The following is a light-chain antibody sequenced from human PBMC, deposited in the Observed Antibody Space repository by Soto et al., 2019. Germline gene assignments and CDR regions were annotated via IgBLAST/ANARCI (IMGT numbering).Light chain of an antibody. Sequence: EIVLTQSPATLSLSPGERATLSCRASQNVSTYLAWYQQKPGQAPRLLIYDASNRATGIPARFSGSGSGTDFTLTISSLEPEEFAVYYCQQLTNWLTFGPGTKVDIK. J-gene: IGKJ3*01. CDR2: DAS. CDR1: QNVSTY. CDR3: QQLTNWLT. V-gene: IGKV3-11*01.